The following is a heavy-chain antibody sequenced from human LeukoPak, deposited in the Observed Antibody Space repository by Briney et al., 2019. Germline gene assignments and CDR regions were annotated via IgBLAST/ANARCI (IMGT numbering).Heavy chain of an antibody. Sequence: SETLSLTCTVSGDSISSSYWSWIRQPPGKTLEWIGYIYYTGTTSYNPSLKSRVTMSIDTSKNQFSLNLNSVTAADTAVYYCARGFYDSSGYSNCFDPWDQGTLVTVSS. D-gene: IGHD3-22*01. J-gene: IGHJ5*02. CDR1: GDSISSSY. V-gene: IGHV4-59*01. CDR3: ARGFYDSSGYSNCFDP. CDR2: IYYTGTT.